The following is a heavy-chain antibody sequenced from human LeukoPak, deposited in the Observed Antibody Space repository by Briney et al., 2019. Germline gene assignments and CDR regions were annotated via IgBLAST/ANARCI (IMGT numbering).Heavy chain of an antibody. V-gene: IGHV1-2*02. CDR3: ARDTADSSGYYYGH. D-gene: IGHD3-22*01. CDR1: GYTFTIYY. J-gene: IGHJ4*02. Sequence: ASVKVSCKASGYTFTIYYIHWVRQAPGQGLEWMGWINPNSGGTNFAQNFQGRVTMTRDTSISTAYMELSRLRSDDTAVYYCARDTADSSGYYYGHWGQGTLVTVSS. CDR2: INPNSGGT.